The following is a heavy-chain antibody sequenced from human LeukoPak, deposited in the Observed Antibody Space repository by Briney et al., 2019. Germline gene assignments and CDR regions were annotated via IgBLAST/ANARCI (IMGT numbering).Heavy chain of an antibody. D-gene: IGHD6-13*01. Sequence: GSLRLSCAASGFTFSSYAMSWIRQPAGKGLEWIGRIYTSGSTNYNPSLKSRVTISVDTSKNQFSLKLSSVTAADTAVYYCASSSWSYYFDYWGQGTLVTVSS. CDR1: GFTFSSYA. CDR2: IYTSGST. J-gene: IGHJ4*02. CDR3: ASSSWSYYFDY. V-gene: IGHV4-4*07.